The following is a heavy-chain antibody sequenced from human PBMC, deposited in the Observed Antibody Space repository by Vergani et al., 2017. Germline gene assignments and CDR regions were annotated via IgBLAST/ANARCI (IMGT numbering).Heavy chain of an antibody. J-gene: IGHJ6*03. Sequence: EVHLAESGGGLVQSGGSLRLSCAASGFTFSSYSMNWVRQAPGKGLEWVSYIYSSGRTIYYADSVKGRFTISRDNAKNTLYLQMDSLRAEDTAVYYCARDGWELLDYFYYMDVWGKGTTVTVSS. CDR1: GFTFSSYS. D-gene: IGHD1-26*01. CDR3: ARDGWELLDYFYYMDV. V-gene: IGHV3-48*01. CDR2: IYSSGRTI.